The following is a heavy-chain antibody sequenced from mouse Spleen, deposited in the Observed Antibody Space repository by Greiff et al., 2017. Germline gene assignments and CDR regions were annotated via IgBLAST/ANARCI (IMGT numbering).Heavy chain of an antibody. D-gene: IGHD1-1*01. CDR2: ISSGGGST. CDR1: GFTFSSYA. V-gene: IGHV5-9-3*01. Sequence: EVHLVESGGGLVKLGGSLKLSCAASGFTFSSYAMSWVRQTPEKRLEWVATISSGGGSTYFPDSVKGRFTISRDNAKNTLYLQMSSLNSEDTAVYYCARETIYYYGSSYGDAYWGQGTLVTVSA. J-gene: IGHJ3*01. CDR3: ARETIYYYGSSYGDAY.